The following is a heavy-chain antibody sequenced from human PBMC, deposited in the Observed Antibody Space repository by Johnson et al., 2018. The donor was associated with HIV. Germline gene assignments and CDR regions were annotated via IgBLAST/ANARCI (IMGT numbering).Heavy chain of an antibody. J-gene: IGHJ3*02. V-gene: IGHV3-15*05. CDR3: AREHGPDEGYDDGRYYSGFDI. Sequence: EVQLVESGGGLVKPGGSLRLSCAASGFTFSNAWMSWVRQAPGKGLEWVGRIKSKTDGGTTDYAAPVKGRFTISRDDSKNTLYLQMNSLRAEDTAVYYCAREHGPDEGYDDGRYYSGFDIWGQGTLVTVSS. CDR1: GFTFSNAW. CDR2: IKSKTDGGTT. D-gene: IGHD3-22*01.